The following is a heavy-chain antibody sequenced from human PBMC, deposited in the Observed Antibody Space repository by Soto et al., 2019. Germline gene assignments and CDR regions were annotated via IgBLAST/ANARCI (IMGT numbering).Heavy chain of an antibody. Sequence: QVQLVQSGAEVKTPGASVRVSCKATGYTFTGYYIHWVREAPGQGLGWMGWINPQTGGTSYAQKFRGRVTLSRDTSINTACLELRRLRFDDAAVYFCARERYQVISDGMDVWGQGTTVTVSS. J-gene: IGHJ6*02. CDR2: INPQTGGT. V-gene: IGHV1-2*02. CDR3: ARERYQVISDGMDV. D-gene: IGHD2-2*01. CDR1: GYTFTGYY.